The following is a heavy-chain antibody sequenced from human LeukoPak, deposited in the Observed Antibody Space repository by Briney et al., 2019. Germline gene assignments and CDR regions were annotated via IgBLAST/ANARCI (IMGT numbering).Heavy chain of an antibody. V-gene: IGHV1-46*01. Sequence: ASVKVSCKASGYTFTSYHMHWVRQAPGQGLEWMGIINPSGGSTSYAQKFQGRVTMTRDTSTSTVYMELSSLRSEDTAVYYCARAPYYYDSSGSDAFDIWGQGTMVTVSS. J-gene: IGHJ3*02. CDR1: GYTFTSYH. CDR2: INPSGGST. D-gene: IGHD3-22*01. CDR3: ARAPYYYDSSGSDAFDI.